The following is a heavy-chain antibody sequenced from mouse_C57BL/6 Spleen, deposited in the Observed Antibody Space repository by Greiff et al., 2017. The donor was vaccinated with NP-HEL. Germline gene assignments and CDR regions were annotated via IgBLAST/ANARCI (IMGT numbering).Heavy chain of an antibody. D-gene: IGHD2-10*01. CDR3: ARSLLATPGDYAMDY. Sequence: VQLQQSGPELVKPGASVKISCKASGYTFTDYYMNWVKQSHGKSLEWIGDINPNNGGTSYNQKFKGKATLTVDKSSSTAYMELRSLTSEDSAVYYCARSLLATPGDYAMDYWGQGTSVTVSS. V-gene: IGHV1-26*01. CDR1: GYTFTDYY. J-gene: IGHJ4*01. CDR2: INPNNGGT.